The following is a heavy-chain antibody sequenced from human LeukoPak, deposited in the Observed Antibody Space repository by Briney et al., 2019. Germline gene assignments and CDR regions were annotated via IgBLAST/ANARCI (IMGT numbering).Heavy chain of an antibody. J-gene: IGHJ4*02. CDR2: ISGSGDST. Sequence: PGGSLRLSCAASGFTFSTYAMSWVRQAPGKGPEWVSGISGSGDSTYYADSVKGRFTISRDISKNTLYLQMNSLRAEDTAVYYCAKDYDWFGELLYYFDYWGQGTLVTVSS. CDR3: AKDYDWFGELLYYFDY. CDR1: GFTFSTYA. V-gene: IGHV3-23*01. D-gene: IGHD3-10*01.